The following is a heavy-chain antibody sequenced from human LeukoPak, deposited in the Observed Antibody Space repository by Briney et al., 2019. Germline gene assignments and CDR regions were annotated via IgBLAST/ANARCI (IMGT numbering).Heavy chain of an antibody. D-gene: IGHD2-2*01. CDR2: ISASGGRA. CDR1: GFPFSSYA. J-gene: IGHJ6*03. V-gene: IGHV3-23*01. Sequence: PGGYLRLSCAASGFPFSSYAMSWVRQAPGKGLEWVSGISASGGRADYADSVKGRCTISRDNSKSTLYLQMNSLTAEDTAVYYCAKGGLPAANYYYYMDVWGKGATVTVSS. CDR3: AKGGLPAANYYYYMDV.